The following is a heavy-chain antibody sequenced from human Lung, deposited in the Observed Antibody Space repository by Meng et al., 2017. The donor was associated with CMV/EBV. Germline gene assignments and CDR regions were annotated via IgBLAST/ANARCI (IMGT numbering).Heavy chain of an antibody. Sequence: LXCTVSGGSVSSGSYYWSWIRQPPGKGLEWIGYIYYSGSTNYNPSLKSRVTISVDTSKNQFSLKLSSVTAADTAVYYCAREPGDFWSGYHGWFDPWXQGNXV. CDR2: IYYSGST. D-gene: IGHD3-3*01. CDR3: AREPGDFWSGYHGWFDP. V-gene: IGHV4-61*01. CDR1: GGSVSSGSYY. J-gene: IGHJ5*02.